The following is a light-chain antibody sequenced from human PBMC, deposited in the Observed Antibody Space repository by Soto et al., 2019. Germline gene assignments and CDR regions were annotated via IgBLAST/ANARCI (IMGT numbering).Light chain of an antibody. CDR1: QGIGND. CDR3: LQHYGYPRT. J-gene: IGKJ2*01. V-gene: IGKV1-17*01. CDR2: GAT. Sequence: DIQMTQSPSSLSASVGDRVTVTCRASQGIGNDLAWYQQKPGKAPRRLIYGATNVQRGVPSRFSGRGSGTEFTLTISSLQPEDFATYYCLQHYGYPRTFGQGTKLDI.